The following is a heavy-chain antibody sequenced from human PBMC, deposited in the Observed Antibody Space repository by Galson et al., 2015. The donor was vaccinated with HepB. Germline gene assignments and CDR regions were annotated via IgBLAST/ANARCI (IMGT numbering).Heavy chain of an antibody. J-gene: IGHJ6*02. V-gene: IGHV1-69*13. Sequence: SVKVSCKASGGTFSSYAISWVRQAPGQGLEWMGGIIPIFGTANYAQKFQGRVTITADESTSTAYMELSSLRSEDTAVYYCARGFYYYDSSRRDYYYGMDVWGQGTTVTVSS. CDR3: ARGFYYYDSSRRDYYYGMDV. D-gene: IGHD3-22*01. CDR2: IIPIFGTA. CDR1: GGTFSSYA.